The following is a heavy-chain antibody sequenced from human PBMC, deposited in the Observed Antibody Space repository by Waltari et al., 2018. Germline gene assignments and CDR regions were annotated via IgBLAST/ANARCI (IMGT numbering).Heavy chain of an antibody. D-gene: IGHD1-26*01. CDR3: TRSTSSGEQIHFDY. CDR2: IFNGGAT. CDR1: GGSIARDY. J-gene: IGHJ4*02. V-gene: IGHV4-59*01. Sequence: QVQLQESGPRLVKPSETLSLTCTVSGGSIARDYWTWVRPTPGKGLEWVGYIFNGGATNYDPSLMSRVSISLDVANRQFSLNLMSVTAADTAVYFCTRSTSSGEQIHFDYWGRGILVTVSS.